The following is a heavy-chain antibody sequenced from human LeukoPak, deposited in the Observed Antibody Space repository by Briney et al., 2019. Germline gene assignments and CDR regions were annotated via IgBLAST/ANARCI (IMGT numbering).Heavy chain of an antibody. D-gene: IGHD3-9*01. CDR2: INAGNGNT. CDR3: ARDRVPTYDILTGSFDY. CDR1: GYTFTSYA. Sequence: ASVKVSCKASGYTFTSYAMHWVRQAPGQRLEWMGWINAGNGNTKYSQKLQGRVTITRDTSASTAYMELSSLRSEDTAVYYCARDRVPTYDILTGSFDYWGQGTLVTVSS. V-gene: IGHV1-3*01. J-gene: IGHJ4*02.